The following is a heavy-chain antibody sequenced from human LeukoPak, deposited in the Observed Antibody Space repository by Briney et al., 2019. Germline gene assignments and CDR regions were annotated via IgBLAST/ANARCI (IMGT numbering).Heavy chain of an antibody. J-gene: IGHJ6*03. D-gene: IGHD1-7*01. CDR2: IYHSGST. CDR1: GGSISSSNW. CDR3: ARVLSGVTGTTLNYYYYYYMDV. V-gene: IGHV4-4*02. Sequence: SGTMSLTCAVSGGSISSSNWWRWVRQPPGKGLEWIGEIYHSGSTNYNPSLKSRVTISVDKSKNQFSLKMSSVTAADTAVYYCARVLSGVTGTTLNYYYYYYMDVWGKGTTVTVSS.